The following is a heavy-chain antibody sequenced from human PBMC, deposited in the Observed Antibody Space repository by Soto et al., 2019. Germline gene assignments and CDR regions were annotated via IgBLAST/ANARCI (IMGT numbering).Heavy chain of an antibody. CDR1: GGTFSSYA. CDR2: IIPIFGTA. V-gene: IGHV1-69*13. D-gene: IGHD2-15*01. J-gene: IGHJ6*02. CDR3: ASRLGYCSGGSCPLYYYGMDV. Sequence: SVKVSCKASGGTFSSYAISWVRQAPGQGLEWMGGIIPIFGTANYAQKFQGRVTFPADESTSTAYMELSSLRSEDTAVYYCASRLGYCSGGSCPLYYYGMDVWGQGTTVTVSS.